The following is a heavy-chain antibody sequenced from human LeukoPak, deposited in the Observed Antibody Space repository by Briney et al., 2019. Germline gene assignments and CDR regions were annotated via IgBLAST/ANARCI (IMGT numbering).Heavy chain of an antibody. Sequence: SETLSLTCTVSGGSVSSTSYYWGWIRQPPGKGLEWIGTISYSGSTYYNPSLKSRVTTSVDTSKNHFSLKLTSVTAADTAVFYCSRHSDAFPIWGQGTMVTVSS. CDR3: SRHSDAFPI. CDR1: GGSVSSTSYY. V-gene: IGHV4-39*01. J-gene: IGHJ3*02. CDR2: ISYSGST.